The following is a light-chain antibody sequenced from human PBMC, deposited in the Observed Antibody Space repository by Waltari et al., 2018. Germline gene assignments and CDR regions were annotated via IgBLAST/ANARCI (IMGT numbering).Light chain of an antibody. CDR3: YSTDSGGDHRGV. CDR2: EDN. V-gene: IGLV3-10*01. J-gene: IGLJ3*02. CDR1: ALPRKH. Sequence: SYELTQPPAVSVSPGQTARITCSGSALPRKHAYWYHQKSGQVPLLVIYEDNRRPSGIPERCSGSSSGTKATPTITGAQADDEGDYYCYSTDSGGDHRGVFGGGTRLTVL.